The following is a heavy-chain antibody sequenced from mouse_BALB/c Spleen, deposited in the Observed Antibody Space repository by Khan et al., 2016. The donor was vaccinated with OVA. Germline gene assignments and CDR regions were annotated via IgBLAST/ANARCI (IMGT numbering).Heavy chain of an antibody. CDR2: IFPGTGTT. D-gene: IGHD2-1*01. CDR1: GYTFTNYW. J-gene: IGHJ3*01. CDR3: ARGYFGNYEFAY. V-gene: IGHV1S132*01. Sequence: QVRLQQSGAELVKPGASVKLSCKTSGYTFTNYWIQWVKQRPGQGLGWIGEIFPGTGTTYYNENFEAKATLTIDTSSSTAYMHLSSLTSEDSAVYFCARGYFGNYEFAYWGQGTLVTVSA.